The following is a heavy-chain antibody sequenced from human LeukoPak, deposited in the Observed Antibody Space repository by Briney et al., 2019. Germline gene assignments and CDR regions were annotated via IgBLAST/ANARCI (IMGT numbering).Heavy chain of an antibody. CDR2: IIPILGIA. Sequence: SVKVSCKASGGTFSSYAISWVRQAPGQGLEWMGRIIPILGIANYAQKFQGRVTITADKSTSTAYMELSSLRSEDTAVYYCARTGTYYYGMDVWGQGTTVTVSS. CDR1: GGTFSSYA. J-gene: IGHJ6*02. V-gene: IGHV1-69*04. CDR3: ARTGTYYYGMDV. D-gene: IGHD3-10*01.